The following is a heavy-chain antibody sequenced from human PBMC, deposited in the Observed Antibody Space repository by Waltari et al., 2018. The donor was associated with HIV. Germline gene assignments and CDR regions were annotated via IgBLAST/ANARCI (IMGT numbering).Heavy chain of an antibody. CDR1: GGSIRGAY. V-gene: IGHV4-59*01. Sequence: QVHLQESGPGLVKASETLSLLCSVLGGSIRGAYWSWIRQPPGQGLEWIGYIYYTVSTNYNPSLKSRITMSLGPSKTQFSLKVNSVTSADTGVYYCAKESWAHSSGWQFDYWGPGILVTVSS. CDR2: IYYTVST. J-gene: IGHJ4*02. D-gene: IGHD6-19*01. CDR3: AKESWAHSSGWQFDY.